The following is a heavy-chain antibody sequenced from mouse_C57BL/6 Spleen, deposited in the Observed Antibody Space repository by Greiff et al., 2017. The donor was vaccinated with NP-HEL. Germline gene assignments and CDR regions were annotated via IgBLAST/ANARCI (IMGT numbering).Heavy chain of an antibody. CDR1: GYTFTSSC. V-gene: IGHV1-64*01. CDR2: IHPNSGST. D-gene: IGHD2-12*01. J-gene: IGHJ4*01. Sequence: VQLQQPGAELVKPGASVKLSCKASGYTFTSSCMHWVKQRPGQGLEWIGMIHPNSGSTNYNEKFQGKATLTVDKSSSTAYMQLSSLTSEDSAVYYGARYDGSYAMDYWGQGTSVTVSA. CDR3: ARYDGSYAMDY.